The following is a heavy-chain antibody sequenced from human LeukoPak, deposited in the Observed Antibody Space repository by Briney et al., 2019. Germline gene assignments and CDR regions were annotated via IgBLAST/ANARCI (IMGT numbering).Heavy chain of an antibody. Sequence: SETLSLTCTVSGGSISSYYWSWIRQPAGKGLEWIGRIYTSGSTNYTPSLKSRVTMSVDTSKNQFSLKLSSVTAADTAVYYCAKELYSSSWYFFDYWGQGTLVTVSS. CDR1: GGSISSYY. J-gene: IGHJ4*02. V-gene: IGHV4-4*07. D-gene: IGHD6-13*01. CDR2: IYTSGST. CDR3: AKELYSSSWYFFDY.